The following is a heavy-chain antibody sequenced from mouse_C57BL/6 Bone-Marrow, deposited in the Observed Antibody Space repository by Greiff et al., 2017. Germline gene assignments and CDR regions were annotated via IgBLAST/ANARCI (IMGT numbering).Heavy chain of an antibody. V-gene: IGHV5-4*03. J-gene: IGHJ1*03. CDR3: ARALWHWYFDD. CDR2: SSDGGSST. CDR1: GFTFSSYA. D-gene: IGHD1-1*01. Sequence: EVNVVESGGGLVKPGGSLKLSCAASGFTFSSYAMSWVRQTPEKRLEWVATSSDGGSSTYYPDNVKGRFTISRDNAKNTLYLQMSHLRSEDTAMYYCARALWHWYFDDWGTGTTVTVSS.